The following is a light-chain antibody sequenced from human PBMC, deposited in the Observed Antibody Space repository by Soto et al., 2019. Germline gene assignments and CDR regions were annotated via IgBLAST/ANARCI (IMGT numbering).Light chain of an antibody. CDR1: QRVGIN. CDR2: SAS. J-gene: IGKJ1*01. CDR3: QHYNSYSET. Sequence: EIVLTQSPGTLSLSPGETATLSCRASQRVGINLAWYQQKPGQAPRLLIYSASTRASGIPDRFSGSGSGTEFTLTISSLQPDDFATYYCQHYNSYSETFGQGTKVDIK. V-gene: IGKV3-15*01.